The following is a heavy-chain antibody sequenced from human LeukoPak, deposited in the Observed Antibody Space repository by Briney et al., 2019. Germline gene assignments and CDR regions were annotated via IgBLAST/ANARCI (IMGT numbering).Heavy chain of an antibody. CDR3: ARGLLWFGELYRPGSPVNWFDP. D-gene: IGHD3-10*01. Sequence: ASETLSLTCTVSGGSISSGDYYWSWIRQPPGKGLEWIGYIYYSGSTYYSPSLKSRVTISVDTSKNQFSLKLSSVTAADTAVYYCARGLLWFGELYRPGSPVNWFDPWGQGTLVTVSS. CDR2: IYYSGST. J-gene: IGHJ5*02. V-gene: IGHV4-30-4*08. CDR1: GGSISSGDYY.